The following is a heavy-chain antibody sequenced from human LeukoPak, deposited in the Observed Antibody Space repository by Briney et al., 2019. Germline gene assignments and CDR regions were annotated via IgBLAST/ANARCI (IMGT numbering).Heavy chain of an antibody. V-gene: IGHV3-48*01. CDR1: GFTFSSYS. Sequence: PGGSLRLSCAASGFTFSSYSMNWVRQAPGKGLEWVSYISSSSSTIYYADSVKGRFTIARDDSKNTVYLEMKSLTAEDTAFYYCARGGWPFDSWGQGILVTVSS. CDR3: ARGGWPFDS. D-gene: IGHD6-19*01. CDR2: ISSSSSTI. J-gene: IGHJ4*02.